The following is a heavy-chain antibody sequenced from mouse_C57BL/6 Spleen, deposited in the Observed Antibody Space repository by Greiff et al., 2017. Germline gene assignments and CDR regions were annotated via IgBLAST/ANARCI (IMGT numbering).Heavy chain of an antibody. J-gene: IGHJ1*03. Sequence: QVTLKESGPGILQSSQTLSLTCSFSGFSLSTSGMGVSWIRQPSGKGLEWLAHIYWDDDKRYNPSLKSRLTISKDTSRNQVFLKITSVDTADTATYYCARNIYYDYGRYWYFDVWGTGTTVTVSS. D-gene: IGHD2-4*01. CDR1: GFSLSTSGMG. V-gene: IGHV8-12*01. CDR2: IYWDDDK. CDR3: ARNIYYDYGRYWYFDV.